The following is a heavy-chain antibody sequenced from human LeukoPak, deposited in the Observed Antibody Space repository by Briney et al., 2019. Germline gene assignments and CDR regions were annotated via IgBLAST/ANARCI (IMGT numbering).Heavy chain of an antibody. CDR3: ARFPLGPDYYHYYMDV. J-gene: IGHJ6*03. CDR1: GGSISSSSYY. Sequence: SETLSLTCTVSGGSISSSSYYWGWIRQPPGKGLEWIGSIYYSGSTYYNPSLKSRVTISVDTSKNQFSLKLSSVTAADTAVYYCARFPLGPDYYHYYMDVWGKGTTVTVSS. CDR2: IYYSGST. V-gene: IGHV4-39*01.